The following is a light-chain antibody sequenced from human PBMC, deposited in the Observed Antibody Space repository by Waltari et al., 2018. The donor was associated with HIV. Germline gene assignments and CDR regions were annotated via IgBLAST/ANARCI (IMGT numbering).Light chain of an antibody. CDR1: TGAVTSGYY. CDR2: STS. V-gene: IGLV7-43*01. Sequence: QTVVTQEPSLTVSPGGTVTLTCASSTGAVTSGYYPNWFQQKPGQAPGVLIYSTSNKHSWTPARFSGSLLGGKAALTLSGVQPEDEAEYYCLLYYGGAYVFGTGTKVTVL. CDR3: LLYYGGAYV. J-gene: IGLJ1*01.